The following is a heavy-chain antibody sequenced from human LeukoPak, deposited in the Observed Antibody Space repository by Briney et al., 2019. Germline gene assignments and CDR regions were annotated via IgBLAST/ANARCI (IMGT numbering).Heavy chain of an antibody. CDR3: TRGRGGWVTAPSNFDY. CDR1: GFTFSDYP. CDR2: IRSKASGGTT. Sequence: GGSLRLSCAASGFTFSDYPMSWFRQTPGKGLEWVGFIRSKASGGTTEDAASVKGRFTISRDDSKSIAYLQMNSLKIEDTAVYYCTRGRGGWVTAPSNFDYWGQGTLVTVSS. J-gene: IGHJ4*02. D-gene: IGHD2-21*02. V-gene: IGHV3-49*03.